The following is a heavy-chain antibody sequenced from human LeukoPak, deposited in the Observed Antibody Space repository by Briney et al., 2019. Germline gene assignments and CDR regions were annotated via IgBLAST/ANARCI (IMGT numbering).Heavy chain of an antibody. J-gene: IGHJ4*02. Sequence: GGSLRLSCAASGFTFSSYSMNWVRQAPGKGLEWVSFISGTGSHIYYADSVKGRFTISRDNAKNALFLQLNSLGTEDTAVYYYARDLANDAFYDFWSGPNWGQGTLVTVSS. V-gene: IGHV3-21*01. CDR3: ARDLANDAFYDFWSGPN. CDR1: GFTFSSYS. D-gene: IGHD3-3*01. CDR2: ISGTGSHI.